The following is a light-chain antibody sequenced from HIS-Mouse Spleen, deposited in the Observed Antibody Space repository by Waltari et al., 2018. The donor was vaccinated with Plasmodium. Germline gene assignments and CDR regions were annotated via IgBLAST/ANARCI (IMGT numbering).Light chain of an antibody. J-gene: IGLJ3*02. V-gene: IGLV3-27*01. CDR3: YSAADNNLV. CDR2: KDS. CDR1: VLSKTY. Sequence: SYELTQPSSVSVSPGQTARTPCSGDVLSKTYARWFQQKPGKAPMLVIYKDSERPSGIPELFSGSSSGTTVTLTISGAQVEDEADYYCYSAADNNLVFGGGTKLTVL.